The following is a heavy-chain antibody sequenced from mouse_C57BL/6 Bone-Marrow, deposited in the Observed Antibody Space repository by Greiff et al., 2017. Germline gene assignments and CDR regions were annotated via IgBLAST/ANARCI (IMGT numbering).Heavy chain of an antibody. Sequence: VKLQQPGAELVMPGASVKLSCKASGYTFTSYWMHWVKQRPGQGLEWIGEIDPSDSYTNYNQKFKGKSTFTVDKSSSTAYMQLSSLTSEDSAVDYCAREGATGTDYWGQGTTLTVSS. J-gene: IGHJ2*01. CDR1: GYTFTSYW. CDR2: IDPSDSYT. CDR3: AREGATGTDY. V-gene: IGHV1-69*01. D-gene: IGHD4-1*02.